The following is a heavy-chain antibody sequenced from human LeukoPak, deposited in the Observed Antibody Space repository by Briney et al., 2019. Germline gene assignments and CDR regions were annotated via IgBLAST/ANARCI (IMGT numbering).Heavy chain of an antibody. CDR2: INHSGST. J-gene: IGHJ6*03. CDR1: GGSFSGYY. Sequence: SETLSLTCAVYGGSFSGYYWGWIRQPPGKGLERIGEINHSGSTNYNPSLKSRVTISVDTSKNQFSLKLSSVTAADMAVYYCARTWSYYDILTGYFPYYYYMDVWGKGTTVTVSS. D-gene: IGHD3-9*01. V-gene: IGHV4-34*01. CDR3: ARTWSYYDILTGYFPYYYYMDV.